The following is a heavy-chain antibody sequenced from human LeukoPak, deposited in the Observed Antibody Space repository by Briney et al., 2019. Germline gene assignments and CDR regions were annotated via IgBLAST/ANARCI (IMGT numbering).Heavy chain of an antibody. D-gene: IGHD3-22*01. CDR3: AKEQDDSSGLDALDI. CDR1: GFTFSSYG. CDR2: ISYDGSNK. Sequence: GGSLRLSCAASGFTFSSYGMHWVRQAPGKGLEWVAVISYDGSNKYYADSVKGRFTISRDNSKNTLYLQMNSLRAEDTAVYYCAKEQDDSSGLDALDIWGQGTMVTVSS. V-gene: IGHV3-30*18. J-gene: IGHJ3*02.